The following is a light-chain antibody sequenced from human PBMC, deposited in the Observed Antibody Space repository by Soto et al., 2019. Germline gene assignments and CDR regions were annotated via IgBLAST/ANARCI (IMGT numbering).Light chain of an antibody. J-gene: IGLJ2*01. Sequence: QSVLTQPASVSGSPGQSITISCTGTSSDVGGYNYVSWYQQHPGKAPKLMIYDVSNRPSGVSNRFSGSKSGNTASLTISGLQAEDDAEYYCSSYTSSGTLWLFGGGTQLTVL. CDR2: DVS. CDR1: SSDVGGYNY. CDR3: SSYTSSGTLWL. V-gene: IGLV2-14*01.